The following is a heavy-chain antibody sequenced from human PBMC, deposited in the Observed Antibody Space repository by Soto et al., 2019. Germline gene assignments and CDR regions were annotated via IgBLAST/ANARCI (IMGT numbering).Heavy chain of an antibody. CDR3: AKGKRWLQTIGY. D-gene: IGHD5-12*01. V-gene: IGHV3-23*01. CDR2: ISDSGGST. J-gene: IGHJ4*02. CDR1: GFTFSTYA. Sequence: PGGSLRLSCSASGFTFSTYAMSWVRRAPGKGLEWVSGISDSGGSTYYADSVKGRFTISRDNAKNTLYLQMNSLRAEDTAVYYCAKGKRWLQTIGYWGQGTRVTVSS.